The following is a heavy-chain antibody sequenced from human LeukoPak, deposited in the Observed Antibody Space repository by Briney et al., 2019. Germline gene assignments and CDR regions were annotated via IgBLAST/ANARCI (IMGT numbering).Heavy chain of an antibody. Sequence: ASVKVSCKASGYSFSSYGISWVRQAPGQGLEWMGWISVYNGNTNYAQNLQGRVTMTTDTSTRTAYMELRSLRSDDTAVYYCARVYTSRFDPWGQGTLVTVSS. CDR1: GYSFSSYG. D-gene: IGHD1-1*01. V-gene: IGHV1-18*01. CDR2: ISVYNGNT. J-gene: IGHJ5*02. CDR3: ARVYTSRFDP.